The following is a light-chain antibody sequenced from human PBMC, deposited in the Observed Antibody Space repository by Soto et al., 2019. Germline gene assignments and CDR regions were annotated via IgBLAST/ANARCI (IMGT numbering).Light chain of an antibody. CDR3: QQYNSYSPWT. V-gene: IGKV1-5*03. Sequence: DIQMTQSPSTLSASVGDRVTITCRTSQSISYWLAWYQQKPGKAPKLLIYKASSLESGVPLRFSGSGSGTEFTLTISSLQPDDSATYYCQQYNSYSPWTFGQGTNVEIK. CDR2: KAS. J-gene: IGKJ1*01. CDR1: QSISYW.